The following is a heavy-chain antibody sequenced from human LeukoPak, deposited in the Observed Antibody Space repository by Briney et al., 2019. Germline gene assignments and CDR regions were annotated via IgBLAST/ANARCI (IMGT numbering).Heavy chain of an antibody. D-gene: IGHD3-16*02. V-gene: IGHV4-31*03. CDR3: ASDQGSCSDYIWGTCRYSAY. Sequence: SQTLSLTCSVSGASITSGDYYWSWIRQHPGKCLEWIGYVYSSGPTYYNPSLKSRVIISVGTSKDHFYLNLSSVTAADTAVYYCASDQGSCSDYIWGTCRYSAYWGQGLLVTVSS. J-gene: IGHJ4*02. CDR1: GASITSGDYY. CDR2: VYSSGPT.